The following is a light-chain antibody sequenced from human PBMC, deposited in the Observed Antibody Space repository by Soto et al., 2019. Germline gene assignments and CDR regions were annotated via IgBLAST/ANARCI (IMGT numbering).Light chain of an antibody. V-gene: IGKV3-11*01. CDR2: DAA. CDR1: QSVSSY. CDR3: QQYNNWPAIT. Sequence: EIVLTQSPATLSLSPGERATLSCRASQSVSSYLAWYQQKLGRAPRLLIYDAANRATGTPARFSGSGSGTDFTLTISSLQSEDFAVYYCQQYNNWPAITFGQGTRLEIK. J-gene: IGKJ5*01.